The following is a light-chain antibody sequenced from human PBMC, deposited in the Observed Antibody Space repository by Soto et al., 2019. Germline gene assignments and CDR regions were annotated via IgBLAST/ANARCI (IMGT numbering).Light chain of an antibody. J-gene: IGKJ1*01. V-gene: IGKV3-20*01. CDR2: GAS. CDR1: QGISGTY. Sequence: EIVLTQSPGTLSLSPGERATLSCRASQGISGTYLAWYQQKPGRAPRILIYGASNRATGIPDRFSGSGSGTDFTLTISRLEPEDFAVYYCQHYGISPPWTFGQGTKVEIK. CDR3: QHYGISPPWT.